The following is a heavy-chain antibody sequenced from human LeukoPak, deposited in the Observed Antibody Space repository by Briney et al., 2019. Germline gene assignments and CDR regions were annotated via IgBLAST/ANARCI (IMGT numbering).Heavy chain of an antibody. CDR1: GFTFTNYW. CDR2: IKQDGSQK. J-gene: IGHJ4*02. Sequence: PGGSLRLSCVASGFTFTNYWMNWVRQAPGKGLEWVASIKQDGSQKSYVDSVKGRFTISRDNAKNSLSLQMDSLRGEDTAVYYCARSSLDILTGYYSDYWGREPWSPSPQ. V-gene: IGHV3-7*01. CDR3: ARSSLDILTGYYSDY. D-gene: IGHD3-9*01.